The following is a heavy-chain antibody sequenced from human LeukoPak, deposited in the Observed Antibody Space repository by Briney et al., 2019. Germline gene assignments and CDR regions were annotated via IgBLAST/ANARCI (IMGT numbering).Heavy chain of an antibody. V-gene: IGHV3-21*01. CDR3: ARVNGLYYFDY. CDR2: ITSSSSYI. J-gene: IGHJ4*02. Sequence: GGSLRLSCAASGFTFRTYSMNWARQAPGKGLEWVSSITSSSSYIYYADSVKGRFTISRDNAKNSLYLQMSSLRAEDTAVYYCARVNGLYYFDYWGQGTLVTVSS. CDR1: GFTFRTYS. D-gene: IGHD3-16*01.